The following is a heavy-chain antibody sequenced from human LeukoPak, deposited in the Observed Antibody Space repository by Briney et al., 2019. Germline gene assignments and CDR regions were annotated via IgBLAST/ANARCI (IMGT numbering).Heavy chain of an antibody. V-gene: IGHV1-69*05. CDR3: ARYITMVRGGSWFDP. CDR2: IIPIFGTA. D-gene: IGHD3-10*01. Sequence: SVKVSCKASGGTFSSYAISWVRQAPGQGLEWMGGIIPIFGTANYAQKFQGRVTITTDESTSTAYMELSSLRSEDTAVYYCARYITMVRGGSWFDPWGQGTLVTVSS. J-gene: IGHJ5*02. CDR1: GGTFSSYA.